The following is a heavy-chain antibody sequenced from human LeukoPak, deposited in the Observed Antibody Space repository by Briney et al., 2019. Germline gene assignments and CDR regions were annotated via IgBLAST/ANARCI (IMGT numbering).Heavy chain of an antibody. CDR1: GFTFSNYW. CDR2: INTDGSYT. D-gene: IGHD3-22*01. V-gene: IGHV3-74*01. Sequence: GGSLRLSCAASGFTFSNYWMHWVRQAPGKGLVWVSLINTDGSYTKYADSVKGRFTISRDNAKNTLYLQMDSLRAGDTAVYYCARHYDSSGYYLYYYYYYMDVWGKGTTVTVSS. J-gene: IGHJ6*03. CDR3: ARHYDSSGYYLYYYYYYMDV.